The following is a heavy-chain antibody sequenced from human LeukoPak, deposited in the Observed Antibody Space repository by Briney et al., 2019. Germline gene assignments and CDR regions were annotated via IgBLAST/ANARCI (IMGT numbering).Heavy chain of an antibody. D-gene: IGHD6-19*01. CDR2: ISGSGGGT. V-gene: IGHV3-23*01. CDR3: AKAPLAIAVAGTTFDY. J-gene: IGHJ4*02. CDR1: GFTFSSYA. Sequence: GRSLRLSCAASGFTFSSYAMSWVRQAPGKGLEWVSAISGSGGGTYYADSVKGRFTISRDNSKNTLYLQMSSLRAEDTAIYFCAKAPLAIAVAGTTFDYWGQGTLVTVSS.